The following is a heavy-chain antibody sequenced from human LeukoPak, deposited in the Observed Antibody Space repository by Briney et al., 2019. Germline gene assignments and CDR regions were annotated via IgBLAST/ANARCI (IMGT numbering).Heavy chain of an antibody. J-gene: IGHJ4*02. CDR1: GYTFTSYG. CDR2: ITPYNCNT. D-gene: IGHD2-15*01. CDR3: ARVVVVAATEAPYYFDY. V-gene: IGHV1-18*04. Sequence: ASVTVSCKASGYTFTSYGINWVRQAPGQGLEWMGWITPYNCNTNYAQKIQGRVTMTTDTTTNTAYMELRSLTSDDTAVYYCARVVVVAATEAPYYFDYWGQGALVSVSS.